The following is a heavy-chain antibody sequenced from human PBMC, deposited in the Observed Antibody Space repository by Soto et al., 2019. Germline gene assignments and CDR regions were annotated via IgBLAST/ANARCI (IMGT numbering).Heavy chain of an antibody. CDR3: ARVGYCSSTSCYSVGYYYYYMDV. V-gene: IGHV3-21*01. Sequence: EVQLMESGGGLVKPGGSLRLSCAASGFTFSSYSMNWVRQAPGKGLEWVSSISSSSSYIYYADSVKGRFTISRDNAKNSLYLQMNSLRAEDTAVYYCARVGYCSSTSCYSVGYYYYYMDVWGNASTVTVSS. J-gene: IGHJ6*03. D-gene: IGHD2-2*01. CDR2: ISSSSSYI. CDR1: GFTFSSYS.